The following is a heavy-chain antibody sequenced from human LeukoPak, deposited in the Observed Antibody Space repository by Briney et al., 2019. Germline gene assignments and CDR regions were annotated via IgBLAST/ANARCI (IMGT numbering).Heavy chain of an antibody. J-gene: IGHJ6*02. CDR1: GGSISSYY. D-gene: IGHD2/OR15-2a*01. CDR3: ARDTDLVLSERVAWYYYYGMDV. Sequence: PSETLSLTCTVSGGSISSYYWSWIRQPPGKGLEWIGYIYYSGSTNYNPSLKSRVTISVDTSKNQFSLKLSSVTAADTAVYYCARDTDLVLSERVAWYYYYGMDVWGQGTTVTVSS. CDR2: IYYSGST. V-gene: IGHV4-59*01.